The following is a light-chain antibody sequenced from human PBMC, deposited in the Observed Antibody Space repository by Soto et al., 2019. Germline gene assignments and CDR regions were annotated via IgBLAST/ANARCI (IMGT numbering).Light chain of an antibody. CDR2: KAS. Sequence: IQLTQSPSSLSASVGDRVTITCRASQGINSFLAWYQQKPGKAPKLLIYKASSLESGVPSRFSGSGSGTEFTLTISSLQPDDFATYYCQQYNSYPWTFGQGTKGDIK. J-gene: IGKJ1*01. CDR1: QGINSF. CDR3: QQYNSYPWT. V-gene: IGKV1-5*03.